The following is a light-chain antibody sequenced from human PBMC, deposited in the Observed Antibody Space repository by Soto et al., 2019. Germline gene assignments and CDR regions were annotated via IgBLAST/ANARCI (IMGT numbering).Light chain of an antibody. J-gene: IGKJ3*01. CDR2: AAS. Sequence: DIQMTQSPSSLSASVGDRVTITCRASQSISSYLNWYQQKPGKAPKLLIYAASSLPGGVPSRFSGSGSGTDVTLTNSSLQPEDFATYYCQQSYSTSGFTFGPGTKVDIK. CDR1: QSISSY. CDR3: QQSYSTSGFT. V-gene: IGKV1-39*01.